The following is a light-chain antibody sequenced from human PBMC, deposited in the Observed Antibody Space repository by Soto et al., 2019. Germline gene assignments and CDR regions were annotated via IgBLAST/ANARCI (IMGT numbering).Light chain of an antibody. V-gene: IGKV1-5*01. J-gene: IGKJ1*01. Sequence: DIQMTQSPSTLPASVGDRVTITCRASQSISNWLAWYQQQPGTAPKVLIYHASNLQSGVPARFRGSGSGTEFTLTISSLQPDDFATYYCQQYNSYSFVQGTKVE. CDR2: HAS. CDR1: QSISNW. CDR3: QQYNSYS.